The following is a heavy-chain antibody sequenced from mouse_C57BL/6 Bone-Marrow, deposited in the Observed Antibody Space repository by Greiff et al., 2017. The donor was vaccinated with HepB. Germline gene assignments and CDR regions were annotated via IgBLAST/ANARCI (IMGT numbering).Heavy chain of an antibody. D-gene: IGHD1-1*01. CDR2: IYPRSGNT. CDR3: ARLGYYSSSSYYFDY. V-gene: IGHV1-81*01. Sequence: QVQLQQSGAELARPGASVKLSCKASGYTFTSYGISWVKQRTGQGLEWIGEIYPRSGNTYYNEKFKGKATLTADKSSSTAYMELRSLTSEVSAVYFCARLGYYSSSSYYFDYWGQGTTLTVSS. J-gene: IGHJ2*01. CDR1: GYTFTSYG.